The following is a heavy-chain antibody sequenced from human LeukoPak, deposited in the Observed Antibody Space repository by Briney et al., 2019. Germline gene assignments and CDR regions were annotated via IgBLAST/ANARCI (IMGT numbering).Heavy chain of an antibody. CDR3: AREGIAAAFDY. Sequence: GGSLRLSCAASGFTFSDYYMSWIRQAPGKGLEWVADISRSGSTIYYASPVRGRFTISSDTTKNSLYLQMNSLRAEDTAVYYCAREGIAAAFDYWGQGTLVTVPS. J-gene: IGHJ4*02. D-gene: IGHD6-13*01. V-gene: IGHV3-11*04. CDR2: ISRSGSTI. CDR1: GFTFSDYY.